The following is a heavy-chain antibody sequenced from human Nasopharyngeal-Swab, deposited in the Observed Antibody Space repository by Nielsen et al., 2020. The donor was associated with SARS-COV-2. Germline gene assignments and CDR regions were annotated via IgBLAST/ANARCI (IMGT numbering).Heavy chain of an antibody. CDR1: GFTFGDYA. D-gene: IGHD5-18*01. J-gene: IGHJ4*02. V-gene: IGHV3-49*04. Sequence: GKSLKISCTASGFTFGDYAMSWVRQAPGKGLEWVGFIRSKAYGGTTEYAASVKGRFTISRDDSKSIAYLQMNSLKTEDTAVYYCTRVGEDTAMVDFDYWGQGTLVTVSS. CDR3: TRVGEDTAMVDFDY. CDR2: IRSKAYGGTT.